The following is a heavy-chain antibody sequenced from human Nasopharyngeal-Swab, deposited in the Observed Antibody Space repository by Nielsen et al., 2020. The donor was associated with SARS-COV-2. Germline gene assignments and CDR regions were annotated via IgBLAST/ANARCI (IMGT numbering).Heavy chain of an antibody. Sequence: SETLSLTCTVSGGSISSYYWSWIRQPPGKGLEWIGCVDSSWSTNYKPSLKSRVTISVDTSKNQFSLNLSSVTAADTAVYYCGRGACSITTCYENVDVWGQGTTVTVSS. CDR3: GRGACSITTCYENVDV. CDR1: GGSISSYY. V-gene: IGHV4-59*13. D-gene: IGHD2-2*01. J-gene: IGHJ6*02. CDR2: VDSSWST.